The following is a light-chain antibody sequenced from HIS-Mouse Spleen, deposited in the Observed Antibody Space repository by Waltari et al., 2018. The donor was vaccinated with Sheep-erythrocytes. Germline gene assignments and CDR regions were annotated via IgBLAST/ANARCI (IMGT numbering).Light chain of an antibody. CDR1: QSVSSY. CDR3: QQRSNWYT. CDR2: DAS. J-gene: IGKJ2*01. Sequence: EIVLTQSPATLSLSPGERATLSCRASQSVSSYLAWYQQKPRQAPRLLIYDASNKATGIPARFSCSGSETDFTLTISSLEPEDFAVYYCQQRSNWYTFGQGTKLEIK. V-gene: IGKV3-11*01.